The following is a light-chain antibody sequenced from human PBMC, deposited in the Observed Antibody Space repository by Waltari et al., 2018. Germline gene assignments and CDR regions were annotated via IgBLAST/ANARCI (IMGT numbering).Light chain of an antibody. J-gene: IGLJ2*01. CDR1: GSNVGSYH. CDR3: QSCTNTPTDYVL. CDR2: HDK. V-gene: IGLV1-40*03. Sequence: QSLVTQPPSVSGAPGQRVSISSTGSGSNVGSYHVSWYQHPPGMTPKLLIYHDKKRASWVSNLFSDSKSGASASLTISVLGTEDEADYYCQSCTNTPTDYVLYGGRTRLTVL.